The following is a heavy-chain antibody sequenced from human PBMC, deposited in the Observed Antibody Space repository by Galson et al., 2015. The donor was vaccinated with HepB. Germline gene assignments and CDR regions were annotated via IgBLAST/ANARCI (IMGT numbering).Heavy chain of an antibody. V-gene: IGHV4-59*01. CDR1: GDSISNYF. CDR3: ARFHYYDSSGYYIDAFDI. J-gene: IGHJ3*02. D-gene: IGHD3-22*01. Sequence: SETLSLTCTVSGDSISNYFWSWIRQPPGKGLEWIGYIYHSGNPMYNPSLKSRVTISLDTSKNEISLKLSSVTAADTAIYYCARFHYYDSSGYYIDAFDIWGQGTTASVSS. CDR2: IYHSGNP.